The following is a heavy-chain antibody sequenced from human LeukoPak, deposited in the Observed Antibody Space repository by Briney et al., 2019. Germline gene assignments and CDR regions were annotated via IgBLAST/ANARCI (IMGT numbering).Heavy chain of an antibody. Sequence: SDPLSLTCAVSGYSISLGYYWGWIRQPPGKALEWIRSIHHRGETYYNPSLKSRVTISVDTSKHQFSLRLYSVTAADTAVYYCAATTTVTSPGYWGQGTLVTVSS. V-gene: IGHV4-38-2*01. CDR1: GYSISLGYY. D-gene: IGHD4-17*01. J-gene: IGHJ4*02. CDR3: AATTTVTSPGY. CDR2: IHHRGET.